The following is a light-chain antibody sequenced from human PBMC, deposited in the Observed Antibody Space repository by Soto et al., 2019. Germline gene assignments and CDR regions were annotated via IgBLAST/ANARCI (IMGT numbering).Light chain of an antibody. V-gene: IGKV2-28*01. J-gene: IGKJ1*01. CDR1: QSLLHSDGKNY. CDR3: MQALQTPRA. CDR2: LGS. Sequence: VMTQSPLSLSVTPGAPASISCRSRQSLLHSDGKNYLDWYLQRPGQSPQLLIYLGSIRAYGVPDRFSGSGSCTDFTLEISRVEAEDVGVYYCMQALQTPRAFGQGTKVEIK.